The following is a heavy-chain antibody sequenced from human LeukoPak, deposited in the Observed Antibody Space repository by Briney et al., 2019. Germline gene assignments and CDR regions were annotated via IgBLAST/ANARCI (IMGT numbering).Heavy chain of an antibody. CDR1: GFTFSSYS. CDR3: ARDSKYYDFWSGSTGYYFDY. Sequence: GGSLRLSCAASGFTFSSYSMNWVRQAPGKGLEWVSYISSIISTIYYADSVKGRFTIYRDNAKNSLYLQMNSLRAEDTAVYYCARDSKYYDFWSGSTGYYFDYWGQGTLVTVSS. CDR2: ISSIISTI. D-gene: IGHD3-3*01. V-gene: IGHV3-48*04. J-gene: IGHJ4*02.